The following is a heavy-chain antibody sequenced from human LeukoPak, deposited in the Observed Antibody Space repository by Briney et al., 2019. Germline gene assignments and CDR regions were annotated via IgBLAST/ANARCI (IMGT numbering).Heavy chain of an antibody. V-gene: IGHV3-30*02. CDR3: AKEGDYRDYFDY. D-gene: IGHD4-11*01. Sequence: GGSLRLSCAASGFTFSSYGMHWVRQAPGKGLEWVAFIRYDGSNKYYADSVKGRFTISRDNSKNTLYLQMNSLGAEDTAVYYCAKEGDYRDYFDYWGQGTLVTVSS. CDR1: GFTFSSYG. J-gene: IGHJ4*02. CDR2: IRYDGSNK.